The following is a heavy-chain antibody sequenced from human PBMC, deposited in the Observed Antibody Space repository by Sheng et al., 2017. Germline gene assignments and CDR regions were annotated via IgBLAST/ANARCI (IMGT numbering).Heavy chain of an antibody. V-gene: IGHV3-73*02. D-gene: IGHD3-22*01. CDR2: IRSKANSYAT. Sequence: EVQLVESGGGLVQPGGSLKLSCAASGFTFSGSAMHWVRQASGKGLEWVGRIRSKANSYATAYAASVKGRFTISRDDSKNTAYLQMNSLKTEDTAVYYCTGDSSGYPHAYWGQGTLVTVSS. CDR1: GFTFSGSA. J-gene: IGHJ4*02. CDR3: TGDSSGYPHAY.